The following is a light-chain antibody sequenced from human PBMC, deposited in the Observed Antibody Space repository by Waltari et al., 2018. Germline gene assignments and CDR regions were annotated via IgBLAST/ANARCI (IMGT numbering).Light chain of an antibody. V-gene: IGKV3-20*01. CDR1: QSISRA. J-gene: IGKJ1*01. Sequence: EIVLTQSPGTLSLSPGERATLSCRASQSISRALAWYQQKPGQAPRLLIYGASSRATGIPDRFSGSGSGTDFSLTIGRLEPEDFAVYYCQHYVRLPATFGQGTKVEIK. CDR3: QHYVRLPAT. CDR2: GAS.